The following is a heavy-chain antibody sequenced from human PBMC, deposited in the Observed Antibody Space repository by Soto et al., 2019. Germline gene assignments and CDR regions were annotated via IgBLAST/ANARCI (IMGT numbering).Heavy chain of an antibody. V-gene: IGHV4-34*01. CDR2: IN. Sequence: QVQLQQWGAGLLKPSETLSLTCAVYGGSFSGYYWSWIRQPPGKGLEWIGEINHYNPSLKSRVTISVDTSKNQFSLKLNSVTAADTAVYYCARAWGRDGFDYWGQGNLVTVSS. CDR3: ARAWGRDGFDY. CDR1: GGSFSGYY. D-gene: IGHD3-16*01. J-gene: IGHJ4*02.